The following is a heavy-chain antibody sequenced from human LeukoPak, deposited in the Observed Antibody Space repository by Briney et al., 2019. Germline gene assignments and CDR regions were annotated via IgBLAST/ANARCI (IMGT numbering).Heavy chain of an antibody. J-gene: IGHJ4*02. CDR2: ISVYSDDT. V-gene: IGHV1-18*01. CDR1: GYTFTNYA. CDR3: AREADSSGYFFRPDY. D-gene: IGHD3-22*01. Sequence: GASVKVSCKSSGYTFTNYAISWVRQAPGQGLERMGWISVYSDDTKSAQNLQGRITMTKDTSTSTAYMELRSLRSDDAAVYYCAREADSSGYFFRPDYWGQGTLVTVSS.